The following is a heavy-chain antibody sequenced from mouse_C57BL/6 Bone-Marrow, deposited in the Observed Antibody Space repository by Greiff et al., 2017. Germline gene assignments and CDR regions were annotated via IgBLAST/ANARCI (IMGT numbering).Heavy chain of an antibody. CDR3: ARHYGTDAY. D-gene: IGHD1-1*01. J-gene: IGHJ3*01. CDR2: IYPRSGNT. Sequence: QVQLQQSGAELARPGASVKLSCKASGYTFTSYGISWVKQRPGQGLEWIGEIYPRSGNTYYNEKFKGKATLTADKSSSTAYMELRSLTSEDSAVYFCARHYGTDAYWGQGTLVTVSA. CDR1: GYTFTSYG. V-gene: IGHV1-81*01.